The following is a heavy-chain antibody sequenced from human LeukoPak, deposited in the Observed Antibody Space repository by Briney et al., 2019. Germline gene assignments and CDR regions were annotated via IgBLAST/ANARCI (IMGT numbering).Heavy chain of an antibody. Sequence: ASETLSLTCTVSGGSISSSSYYWGWIRQPPGKGLEWIGSIYYSGSTYYNPSLKSRVTISVDTSKNQFSLKLSSVTAADTAVYYCARQRLDCSGGSCYLKSVFDYWGQGTLVTVSS. CDR3: ARQRLDCSGGSCYLKSVFDY. CDR2: IYYSGST. D-gene: IGHD2-15*01. CDR1: GGSISSSSYY. J-gene: IGHJ4*02. V-gene: IGHV4-39*01.